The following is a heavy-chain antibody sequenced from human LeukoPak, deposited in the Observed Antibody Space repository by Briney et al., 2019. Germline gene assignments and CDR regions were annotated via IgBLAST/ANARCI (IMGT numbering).Heavy chain of an antibody. CDR2: IYTTGST. D-gene: IGHD3-10*01. V-gene: IGHV4-61*02. Sequence: SQTLSLTCTVSGGSISSGPYYWSWIRQPAGKRLEFIGRIYTTGSTDYNPSLESRVTVSADTSKNQVSLRLSSVTAADTAVYYCARDSGLWFGGKYYYNMDVWGKGTTVSVSS. CDR3: ARDSGLWFGGKYYYNMDV. CDR1: GGSISSGPYY. J-gene: IGHJ6*03.